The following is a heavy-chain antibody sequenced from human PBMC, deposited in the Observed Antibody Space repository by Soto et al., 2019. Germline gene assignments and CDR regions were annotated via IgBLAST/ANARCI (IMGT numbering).Heavy chain of an antibody. J-gene: IGHJ4*02. CDR3: ATDYYYDSGSH. CDR1: GFTFSTYA. V-gene: IGHV3-23*01. CDR2: MVGNGGAT. D-gene: IGHD3-10*01. Sequence: EVQLLESGGGLVQPGGSLRLSCAASGFTFSTYAMTWVRQAPGKGLEWVSGMVGNGGATYYADSVKGRFSISRDNSKNTLYLQMNSLRPEDTAVYYCATDYYYDSGSHWGQGTLVIVSA.